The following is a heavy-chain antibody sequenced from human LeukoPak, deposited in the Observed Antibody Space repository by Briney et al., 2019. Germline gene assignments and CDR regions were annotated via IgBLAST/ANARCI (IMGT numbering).Heavy chain of an antibody. D-gene: IGHD1-26*01. CDR2: IKQDGSEK. CDR1: GFTFSSYW. Sequence: GGSLRLSCAASGFTFSSYWMSWGRQAPGKGLEGGANIKQDGSEKYYVDSGKGRLPISRDNAKNSMYLQMNSLRAEDTAVYYCARAGIVGATVGYWGQGTLVTVSS. V-gene: IGHV3-7*01. J-gene: IGHJ4*02. CDR3: ARAGIVGATVGY.